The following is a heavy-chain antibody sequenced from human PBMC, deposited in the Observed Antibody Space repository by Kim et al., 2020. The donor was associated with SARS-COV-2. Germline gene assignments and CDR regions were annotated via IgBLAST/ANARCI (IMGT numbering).Heavy chain of an antibody. Sequence: YYADAAKGRFTISRDKSKNTVYLQMNSLRVEDTAVYYCAREDSGYKGYFDYWGQGTLVTVSS. CDR3: AREDSGYKGYFDY. V-gene: IGHV3-66*01. J-gene: IGHJ4*02. D-gene: IGHD5-18*01.